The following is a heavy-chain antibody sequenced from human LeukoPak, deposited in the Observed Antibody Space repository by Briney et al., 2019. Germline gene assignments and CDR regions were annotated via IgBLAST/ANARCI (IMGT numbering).Heavy chain of an antibody. D-gene: IGHD2-15*01. Sequence: ASVKVSCKASGYTFTGYYMHWVRQAPGQGLEWMGWINPNSGGTNYARKFQGRVNMTRDTAISTAYMELSRLRSDDTAVYYCARGYCSGGSCYYYFDYWGQVTLVTVSS. V-gene: IGHV1-2*02. CDR2: INPNSGGT. J-gene: IGHJ4*02. CDR1: GYTFTGYY. CDR3: ARGYCSGGSCYYYFDY.